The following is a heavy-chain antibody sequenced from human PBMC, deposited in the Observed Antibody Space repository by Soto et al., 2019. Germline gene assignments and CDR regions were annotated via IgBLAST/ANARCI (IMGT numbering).Heavy chain of an antibody. D-gene: IGHD2-2*01. CDR1: GFTFSSYG. V-gene: IGHV3-33*01. Sequence: GGSLRLSCVASGFTFSSYGMHWVRQAPGKGLEWVAVIWYDGSNKYYADSVKGRFTISRDNSKNTLYLQMNSLRAEDTAVYYCARDTLRYCSSTSCYAADYWGQGTLVTVSS. CDR3: ARDTLRYCSSTSCYAADY. J-gene: IGHJ4*02. CDR2: IWYDGSNK.